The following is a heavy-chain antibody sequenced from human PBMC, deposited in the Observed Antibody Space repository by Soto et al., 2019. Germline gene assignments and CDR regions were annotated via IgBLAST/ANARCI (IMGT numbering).Heavy chain of an antibody. V-gene: IGHV1-69*01. CDR3: ARSYYGSGSYYSPWYYYGMDV. CDR1: GGTFSSYA. CDR2: IIPIFGTA. J-gene: IGHJ6*02. Sequence: QVQRVQSGAEVKKPGSSVKVSCKASGGTFSSYAISWVRQAPGQGLEWMGGIIPIFGTANYAQKFKGRVTITADESTSTAYMELSSLRSEDTAVYYCARSYYGSGSYYSPWYYYGMDVWGQGTTVTVSS. D-gene: IGHD3-10*01.